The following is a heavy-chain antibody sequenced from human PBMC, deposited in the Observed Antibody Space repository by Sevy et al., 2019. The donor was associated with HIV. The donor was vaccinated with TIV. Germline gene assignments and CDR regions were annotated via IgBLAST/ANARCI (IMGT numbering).Heavy chain of an antibody. Sequence: LRLSCTVSGGSITDKKYYWAWIRQPPGKGLEWIGSISYGGSTYYNPSLQSRVTLSVDTCKNQFSLNLSSVTAADTAKYYCARRVAAAGQGNEYFQHWGRGTLVTVSS. CDR3: ARRVAAAGQGNEYFQH. D-gene: IGHD6-13*01. CDR2: ISYGGST. J-gene: IGHJ1*01. V-gene: IGHV4-39*01. CDR1: GGSITDKKYY.